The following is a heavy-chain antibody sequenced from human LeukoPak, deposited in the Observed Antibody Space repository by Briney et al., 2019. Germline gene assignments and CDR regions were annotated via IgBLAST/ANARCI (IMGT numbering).Heavy chain of an antibody. V-gene: IGHV4-59*01. CDR1: GGSISSYY. CDR3: ARDQAATDNWFDP. D-gene: IGHD2-15*01. CDR2: IYYSGST. Sequence: SETLSLTCTASGGSISSYYWSWIRQPPEKGLERIGYIYYSGSTNSNPSLTRRLTISVDTSKNQFSLKLSSVTAADTAVYYCARDQAATDNWFDPWGQGTLVTVSS. J-gene: IGHJ5*02.